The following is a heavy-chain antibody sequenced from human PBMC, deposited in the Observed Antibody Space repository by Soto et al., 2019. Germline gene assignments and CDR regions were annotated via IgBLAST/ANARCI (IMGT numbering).Heavy chain of an antibody. Sequence: QVQLVQSGAEVKKPGSSVKVSCKASGGTFSSYAISWVRQAPGQGLEWMGGIIPIFDTANYAQKFQGRVTITADESTSTAYMELSSLRSEDTAVYYCARDQDIVVVPAAKHYYYYGMDVWGQGTTVTVSS. J-gene: IGHJ6*02. D-gene: IGHD2-2*01. CDR1: GGTFSSYA. V-gene: IGHV1-69*01. CDR3: ARDQDIVVVPAAKHYYYYGMDV. CDR2: IIPIFDTA.